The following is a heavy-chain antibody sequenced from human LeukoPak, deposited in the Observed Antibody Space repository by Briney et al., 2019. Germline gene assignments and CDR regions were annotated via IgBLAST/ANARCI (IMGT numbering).Heavy chain of an antibody. V-gene: IGHV3-7*01. Sequence: GESLRLSCAASGFTFTTYWLGWVRQPPGKGLEWVANIKQDGTEKYYVDSVKGRFTISRDNAKHSLYLQMNNLRAEDTAIYYCARGANYYGSGSYYPAFDYWGQGTLVTVSS. D-gene: IGHD3-10*01. J-gene: IGHJ4*02. CDR3: ARGANYYGSGSYYPAFDY. CDR2: IKQDGTEK. CDR1: GFTFTTYW.